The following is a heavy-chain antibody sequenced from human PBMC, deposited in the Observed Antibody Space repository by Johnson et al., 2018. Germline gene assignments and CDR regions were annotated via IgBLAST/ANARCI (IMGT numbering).Heavy chain of an antibody. CDR1: GYSFTSYW. CDR2: IYPGDYDT. V-gene: IGHV5-51*01. D-gene: IGHD6-13*01. Sequence: EVQLLESGAEVKKPGESLKISCKGSGYSFTSYWIGWVRQMPGKGLEWMGIIYPGDYDTRYSPSLQGQVTISPDKSIRPAYLQWSSRKASDTAMDNCARHTGRWQQPAGAFDIWGQGTMVTVSS. CDR3: ARHTGRWQQPAGAFDI. J-gene: IGHJ3*02.